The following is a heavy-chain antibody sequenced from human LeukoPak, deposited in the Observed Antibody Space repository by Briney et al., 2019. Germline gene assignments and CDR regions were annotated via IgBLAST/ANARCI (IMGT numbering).Heavy chain of an antibody. Sequence: SETLSLTCSVSGGSISSVSHYWGWIRQPPGKGLEWIVNIHYSGSTYYNPSLKSRVTISVDTSKNQFSLMLSSVTAADTAVYYCGRQEYTGYDRPFDYWGQGTLSPSPQ. D-gene: IGHD5-12*01. J-gene: IGHJ4*02. CDR1: GGSISSVSHY. CDR3: GRQEYTGYDRPFDY. V-gene: IGHV4-39*01. CDR2: IHYSGST.